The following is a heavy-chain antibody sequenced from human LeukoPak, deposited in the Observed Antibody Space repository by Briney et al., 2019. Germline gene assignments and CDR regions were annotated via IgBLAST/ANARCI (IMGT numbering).Heavy chain of an antibody. J-gene: IGHJ4*02. CDR1: GGTFSSYA. Sequence: SVKVSCKASGGTFSSYAISWVRQAPGQGLEWMGGIIPIFGTANYAQKFQGRVTITTDESTSTAYMGLSSLRSEDTAVYYCARGGGYYDSSGSFDYWGQGTLVTASS. D-gene: IGHD3-22*01. CDR2: IIPIFGTA. CDR3: ARGGGYYDSSGSFDY. V-gene: IGHV1-69*05.